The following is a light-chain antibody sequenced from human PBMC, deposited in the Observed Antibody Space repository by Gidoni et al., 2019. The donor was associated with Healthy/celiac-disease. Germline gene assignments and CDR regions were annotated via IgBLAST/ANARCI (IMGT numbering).Light chain of an antibody. CDR1: SSDVGFYNY. CDR3: SSYTSGSTLVV. V-gene: IGLV2-14*03. CDR2: DVS. J-gene: IGLJ2*01. Sequence: QSALTQPASVSGSPGQSSTISCTGTSSDVGFYNYVSWYQQHPGKAPKLMIYDVSNRPSGVSNRFSGSKSGNTASLTISGLQAEDEADYYCSSYTSGSTLVVFGGGTKLTVL.